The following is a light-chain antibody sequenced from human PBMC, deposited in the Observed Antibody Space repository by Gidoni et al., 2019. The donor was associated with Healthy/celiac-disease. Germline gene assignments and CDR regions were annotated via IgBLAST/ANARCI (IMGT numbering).Light chain of an antibody. J-gene: IGKJ4*01. CDR1: QCISSW. CDR3: QQYNSYSPLT. V-gene: IGKV1-5*01. Sequence: DIQMTQSPSTLSASVGDRVTITCRASQCISSWLAWYQQKPGKAPKLLIYDASSLESVVPSRFSGSGSGTEFTLTISSLQPDDFATYFCQQYNSYSPLTFGGVTKVEIK. CDR2: DAS.